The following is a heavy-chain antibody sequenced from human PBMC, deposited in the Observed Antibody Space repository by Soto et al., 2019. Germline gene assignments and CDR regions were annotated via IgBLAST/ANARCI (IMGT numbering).Heavy chain of an antibody. CDR2: ISFDGANT. J-gene: IGHJ4*02. CDR3: ARDGYNRGGFDY. V-gene: IGHV3-30-3*01. D-gene: IGHD3-10*01. Sequence: QVQLVESGGGVVPPGGSLRVSCVASGFTFSSYNMHWVRQAPGEGLEWVAVISFDGANTFYADSVKGRFTISRDISRDTLHLQMSSLRDEDTAIYYCARDGYNRGGFDYWGQGTLVTVSS. CDR1: GFTFSSYN.